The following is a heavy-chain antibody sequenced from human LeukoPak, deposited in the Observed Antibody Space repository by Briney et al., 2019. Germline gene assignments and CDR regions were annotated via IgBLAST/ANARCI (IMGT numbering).Heavy chain of an antibody. J-gene: IGHJ5*02. D-gene: IGHD6-19*01. CDR1: GFTFSSYS. Sequence: PGGSLRLSCAASGFTFSSYSMNWVRQAPGKGLEWVSSIRSSSSYIYYADSVKGRFTISRDNAKNSLYLQMNSLRAEDTAVYYCARDPSSGWYLKGWFDPWGKGTLVTVSS. V-gene: IGHV3-21*01. CDR3: ARDPSSGWYLKGWFDP. CDR2: IRSSSSYI.